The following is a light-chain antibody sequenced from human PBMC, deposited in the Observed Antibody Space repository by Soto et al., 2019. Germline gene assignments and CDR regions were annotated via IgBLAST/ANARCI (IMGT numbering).Light chain of an antibody. CDR1: SSDVGAYNY. CDR2: DVS. J-gene: IGLJ3*02. Sequence: QSVLTQPRSVSGSPGQSVTISCTGTSSDVGAYNYVSWYQQHPGKAPKLIIYDVSKRPSGVPDRFSGSKSGNTASLTIPGLQADDEADYYCCSYAGSYTLRVFGGGTKLTVL. V-gene: IGLV2-11*01. CDR3: CSYAGSYTLRV.